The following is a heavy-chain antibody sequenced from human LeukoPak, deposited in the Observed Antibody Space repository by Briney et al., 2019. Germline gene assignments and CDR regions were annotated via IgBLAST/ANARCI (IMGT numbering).Heavy chain of an antibody. CDR1: GFTFSSYS. CDR3: ARGGRWLQLPGY. Sequence: GGSLRLSCAASGFTFSSYSMNWVRQAPGKGLEWVSSIRSSSSYIYYADSVKGRFTISRDNAKNSLYLQMNSLRAEDTAVYYCARGGRWLQLPGYWGQGTLVTVSS. CDR2: IRSSSSYI. V-gene: IGHV3-21*01. D-gene: IGHD5-24*01. J-gene: IGHJ4*02.